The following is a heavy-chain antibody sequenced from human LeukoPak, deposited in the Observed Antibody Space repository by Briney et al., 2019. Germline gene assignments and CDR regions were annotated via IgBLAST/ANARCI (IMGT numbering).Heavy chain of an antibody. CDR2: ISAYNGNT. CDR1: GYTFISYD. V-gene: IGHV1-18*01. J-gene: IGHJ4*02. CDR3: VRTGRYNWNDGFDY. D-gene: IGHD1-1*01. Sequence: ASVKVSCKASGYTFISYDISWVRQAPGRGLEWMGWISAYNGNTNYAQKFQGRVSMTTDRSTSTAYMEMRSLESDDAAVYFCVRTGRYNWNDGFDYWGQGTLVTVSS.